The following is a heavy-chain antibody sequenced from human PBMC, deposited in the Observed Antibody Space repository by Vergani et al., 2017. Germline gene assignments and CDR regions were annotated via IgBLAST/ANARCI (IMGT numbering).Heavy chain of an antibody. Sequence: QVQLQESGPGLVKPPGTLSLTCAVSGGSISGTNWWSWVRQSPGKGLEWIGEIYHSGSTNYNPSLKSRVTISGDKSKNQFSLRLSSVTAADTAVYYYASNGYYCLDYWGRGTLVTVSS. V-gene: IGHV4-4*03. J-gene: IGHJ4*02. D-gene: IGHD3-22*01. CDR2: IYHSGST. CDR3: ASNGYYCLDY. CDR1: GGSISGTNW.